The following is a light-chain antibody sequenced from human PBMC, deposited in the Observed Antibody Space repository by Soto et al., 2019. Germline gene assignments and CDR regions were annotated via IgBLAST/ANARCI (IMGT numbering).Light chain of an antibody. CDR3: SSYAGSNNYV. J-gene: IGLJ1*01. CDR2: EIT. CDR1: SSDIGGYNF. V-gene: IGLV2-8*01. Sequence: QSALTQPPSASGSPGQSVTISCTGTSSDIGGYNFVSWYQHHPAKAPKLMIYEITKRPSGVPARFSGSKSDNTASLTVSGLQAEDEADYYCSSYAGSNNYVFGTGTKLTVL.